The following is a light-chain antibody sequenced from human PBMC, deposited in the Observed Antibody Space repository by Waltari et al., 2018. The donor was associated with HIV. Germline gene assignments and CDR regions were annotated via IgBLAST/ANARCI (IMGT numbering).Light chain of an antibody. Sequence: AAGQRVTISCTGSSSNIGAGYDVHWYQQLPGTAPKLLIYGNSNRPSGVPDRFSGSKSGTSASLAITGLQAEDEADYYCQSYDSSLSGSGVFGGGTKLTVL. J-gene: IGLJ2*01. V-gene: IGLV1-40*01. CDR2: GNS. CDR1: SSNIGAGYD. CDR3: QSYDSSLSGSGV.